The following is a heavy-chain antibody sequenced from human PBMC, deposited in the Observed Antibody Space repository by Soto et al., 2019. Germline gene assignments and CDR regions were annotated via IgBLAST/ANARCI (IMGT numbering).Heavy chain of an antibody. V-gene: IGHV4-4*02. J-gene: IGHJ4*02. Sequence: QVQLQESGPGLVKPSGTLSLTCAVSGASISDNNWWSWVRQPPGKGLEWIGEVVHRGTTNHNPSLSSRVTISMDKSKNQISLTLSSVTAADSAVYYCARHIGVTGTRGFDYWGQGTLVTVSS. CDR2: VVHRGTT. CDR1: GASISDNNW. CDR3: ARHIGVTGTRGFDY. D-gene: IGHD6-19*01.